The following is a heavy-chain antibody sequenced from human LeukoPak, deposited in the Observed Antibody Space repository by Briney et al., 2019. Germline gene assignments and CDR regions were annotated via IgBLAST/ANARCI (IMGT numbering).Heavy chain of an antibody. CDR2: ISYDGGNK. D-gene: IGHD2-21*02. V-gene: IGHV3-30*18. CDR3: AKVGYCGGDCYTNYYYYYYMDV. J-gene: IGHJ6*03. CDR1: GFTFSSYG. Sequence: PGGSLRLSCAASGFTFSSYGMHWVRQAPGKGLEWVAVISYDGGNKYYADSVKGRFTISRDNSKNTLYLQMNSLRAEDTAVYYCAKVGYCGGDCYTNYYYYYYMDVWGKGTTVTISS.